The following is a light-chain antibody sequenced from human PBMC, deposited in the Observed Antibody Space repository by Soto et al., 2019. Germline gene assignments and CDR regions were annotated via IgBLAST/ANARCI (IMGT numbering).Light chain of an antibody. Sequence: DIVMTQSPLSLPVTPGEPASISCRSSQSLLHSNGYNYLDWYLQKPVQSPKLLISLGSNRASGVPDRFSGSGSGTDFTLKISRGEAEDVGVYYCMEALQTPYTFGQGTKLEIK. V-gene: IGKV2-28*01. CDR3: MEALQTPYT. J-gene: IGKJ2*01. CDR2: LGS. CDR1: QSLLHSNGYNY.